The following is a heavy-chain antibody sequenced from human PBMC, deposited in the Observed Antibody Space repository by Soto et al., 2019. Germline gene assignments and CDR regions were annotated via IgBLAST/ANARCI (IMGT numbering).Heavy chain of an antibody. J-gene: IGHJ4*02. V-gene: IGHV3-23*01. CDR1: GFTFSSYG. CDR3: ANRNDYGSGSYFPFDH. Sequence: GGSLRLSCAASGFTFSSYGMRWVRQAPGKGLEWVSSISGSGGSTYYADSVKGRFTISRDNSKNTLYLQMSSLRAEDTAVYYCANRNDYGSGSYFPFDHWGQGTLVTVSS. CDR2: ISGSGGST. D-gene: IGHD3-10*01.